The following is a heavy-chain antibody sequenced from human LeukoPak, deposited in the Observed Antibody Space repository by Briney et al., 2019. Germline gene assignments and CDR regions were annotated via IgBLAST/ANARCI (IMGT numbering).Heavy chain of an antibody. CDR3: ARHMFDYGAVFDY. Sequence: SETLSLTCTVSGGSISSYYWSWIRQPPGKGLEWIGYIYYSGSTNYNPSLKSRVTISVDTSKNQFSLKLSSVTAADTAVYYCARHMFDYGAVFDYWGQGTLVTVSS. D-gene: IGHD4-17*01. V-gene: IGHV4-59*08. CDR1: GGSISSYY. J-gene: IGHJ4*02. CDR2: IYYSGST.